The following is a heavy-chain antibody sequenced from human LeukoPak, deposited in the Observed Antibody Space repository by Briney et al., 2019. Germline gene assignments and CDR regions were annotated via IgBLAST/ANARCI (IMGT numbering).Heavy chain of an antibody. D-gene: IGHD5-12*01. CDR2: IYPGDSDT. V-gene: IGHV5-51*01. CDR3: TREANYGGYGGY. Sequence: GESLKISCQGSGFSFSSYWIGWVRQMPGKGLEWMGIIYPGDSDTRYSPSFQDQITISGDKSISTAYLQWSSLKASDTATYYCTREANYGGYGGYWGQGTQVTVSS. J-gene: IGHJ4*02. CDR1: GFSFSSYW.